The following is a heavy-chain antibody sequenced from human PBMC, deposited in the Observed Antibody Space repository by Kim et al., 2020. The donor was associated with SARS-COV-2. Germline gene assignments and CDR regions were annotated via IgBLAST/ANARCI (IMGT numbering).Heavy chain of an antibody. Sequence: SVKVSCKASGGTFSSYAISWVRQAPGHGLEWMGGIIPIFGTANYAQKFQGRVTITADESTSTAYMELSSMRSEDTAVYYCASEVWDWNDERHNWFDPWGQGTLVTVSS. J-gene: IGHJ5*02. D-gene: IGHD1-1*01. CDR1: GGTFSSYA. CDR3: ASEVWDWNDERHNWFDP. V-gene: IGHV1-69*13. CDR2: IIPIFGTA.